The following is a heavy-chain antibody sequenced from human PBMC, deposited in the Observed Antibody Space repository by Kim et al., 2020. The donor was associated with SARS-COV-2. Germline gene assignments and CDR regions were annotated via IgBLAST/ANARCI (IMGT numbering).Heavy chain of an antibody. J-gene: IGHJ4*02. CDR2: ISYDGSNK. CDR3: ARDRGDYGFDY. Sequence: GGSLRLSCAASGFTFSSYAMHWVRQAPGKGLEWVAVISYDGSNKYYADSVKGRFTISRDNSKNTLYLQMNSLRAEDTAVYYCARDRGDYGFDYWGQGTLV. D-gene: IGHD4-17*01. V-gene: IGHV3-30*04. CDR1: GFTFSSYA.